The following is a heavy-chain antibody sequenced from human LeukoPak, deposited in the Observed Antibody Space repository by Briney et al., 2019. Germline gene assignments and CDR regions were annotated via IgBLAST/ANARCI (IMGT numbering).Heavy chain of an antibody. J-gene: IGHJ4*02. D-gene: IGHD2-2*02. CDR1: GFTLSSYA. CDR2: ISVNGGST. Sequence: GGSLRLSCAASGFTLSSYAMNWVRLAPGKGLEWVSGISVNGGSTYYADSVKGRFTISRDNSENTLYLQMNSLRAEDTAIYYCAKGAVPYQLLYPFDYWGQGTLVTVSS. V-gene: IGHV3-23*01. CDR3: AKGAVPYQLLYPFDY.